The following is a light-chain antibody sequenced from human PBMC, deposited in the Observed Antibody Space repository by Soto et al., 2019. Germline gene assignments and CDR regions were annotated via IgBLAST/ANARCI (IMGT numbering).Light chain of an antibody. J-gene: IGKJ3*01. CDR1: QNVYINS. V-gene: IGKV3-20*01. CDR2: GAS. Sequence: EVVLTQSPGTLSLSPGERATLSCRASQNVYINSLAWYQQKPGQPPRLLIYGASTRAAAIPDRFSGRGSGADFALSIDGLEPEHVAIYYCQQYGDSPLTFGPGTRVD. CDR3: QQYGDSPLT.